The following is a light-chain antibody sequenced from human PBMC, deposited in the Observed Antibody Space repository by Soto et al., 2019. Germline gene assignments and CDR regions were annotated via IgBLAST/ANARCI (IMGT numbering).Light chain of an antibody. J-gene: IGLJ1*01. CDR3: AAWDDSLSYV. CDR2: SNN. CDR1: SSNIGSNT. V-gene: IGLV1-44*01. Sequence: QSVLTQPPSASGTPGQRVTISCSGSSSNIGSNTVNWYQQLPGTAPKLLIYSNNQRPSGVPDRFSGSKSGTSASLAISGLQSEDEADYYCAAWDDSLSYVFGTGTKGTVL.